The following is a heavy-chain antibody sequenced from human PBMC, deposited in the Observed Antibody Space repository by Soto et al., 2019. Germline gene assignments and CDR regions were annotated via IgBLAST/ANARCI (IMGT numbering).Heavy chain of an antibody. CDR2: ISAYNGNT. D-gene: IGHD6-13*01. Sequence: QVQLVQSGAEVKKPGASVKVSCKASGYTFTSYGLSWVRQAPGQGLEWMGWISAYNGNTNYAQKLQGRVTMTTDTSTSTAYMELRSLRSDDTAVYYCARVSPVGGSPKVSIAAAGTGYWGQGTLVTVSS. CDR1: GYTFTSYG. CDR3: ARVSPVGGSPKVSIAAAGTGY. J-gene: IGHJ4*02. V-gene: IGHV1-18*01.